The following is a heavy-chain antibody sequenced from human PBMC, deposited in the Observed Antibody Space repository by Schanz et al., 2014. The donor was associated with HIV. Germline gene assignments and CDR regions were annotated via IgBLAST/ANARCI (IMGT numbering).Heavy chain of an antibody. J-gene: IGHJ4*02. CDR3: ARATYTSGWYGVDY. D-gene: IGHD6-19*01. Sequence: QVQLVQSGPEVKKPGASVKISCKASGYGYIFTTYYIHWLRQAPEQEPEWMGIINPIDGMTSYAQKLQGRVTLTRETSTSTVYMDLRSLRSEDTAVYYCARATYTSGWYGVDYWGQGTLVTVSS. V-gene: IGHV1-46*01. CDR2: INPIDGMT. CDR1: GYGYIFTTYY.